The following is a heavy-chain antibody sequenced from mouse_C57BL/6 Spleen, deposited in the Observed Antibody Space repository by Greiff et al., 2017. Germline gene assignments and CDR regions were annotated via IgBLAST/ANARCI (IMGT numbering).Heavy chain of an antibody. CDR3: TRPINY. D-gene: IGHD2-4*01. CDR2: IDPEPGGT. CDR1: GYTFTDYE. J-gene: IGHJ2*01. Sequence: VQLQQSGAELVRPGASVTLSCKASGYTFTDYEMHWVKQTPVHGLEWIGAIDPEPGGTAYNQKFQGKVILTADKSSSTAYMELRSLTSEDSAVYYCTRPINYWGQGTTLTVSS. V-gene: IGHV1-15*01.